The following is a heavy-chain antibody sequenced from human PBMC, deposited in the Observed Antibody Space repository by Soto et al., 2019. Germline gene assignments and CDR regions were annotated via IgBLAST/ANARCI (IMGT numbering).Heavy chain of an antibody. CDR3: VRDRQWSFEY. D-gene: IGHD2-15*01. CDR2: TYYRSNWYH. J-gene: IGHJ4*01. V-gene: IGHV6-1*01. Sequence: PSQTLSLTCGISGDSVTSNSAAWNWIRQSPSRGLEWLGRTYYRSNWYHDYAVYVKSRITINGDTTKNQFSLHLNSVTPEDTAVYYCVRDRQWSFEYWGHGTLVTVSS. CDR1: GDSVTSNSAA.